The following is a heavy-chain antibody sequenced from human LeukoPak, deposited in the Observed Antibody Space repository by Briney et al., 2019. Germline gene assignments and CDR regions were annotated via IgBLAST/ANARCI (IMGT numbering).Heavy chain of an antibody. D-gene: IGHD3-16*01. CDR2: INHSGST. Sequence: SETLSLTCAVYGGSFSGYYWSWIRQPPGKGLEWIGEINHSGSTNYNPSLKSRVTISVDTFKNQFSLKLSSVTAADTAVYYCARRVPNGPGGSNWFDPWGQGTLVTVSS. CDR1: GGSFSGYY. V-gene: IGHV4-34*01. J-gene: IGHJ5*02. CDR3: ARRVPNGPGGSNWFDP.